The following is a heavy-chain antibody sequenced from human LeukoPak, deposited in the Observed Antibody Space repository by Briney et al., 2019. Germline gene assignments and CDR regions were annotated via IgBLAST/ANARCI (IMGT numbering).Heavy chain of an antibody. V-gene: IGHV3-48*04. D-gene: IGHD6-13*01. J-gene: IGHJ4*02. CDR1: GFSFSSYS. Sequence: GASLRLSCAASGFSFSSYSMNSVRPDPREGLEWGSYISSSSSTIYYADSVKGRFTNSRDNAKNSLYLQMNSLRAEDTAVYYCARVVRIGIAAAGDHFDYWGQGTLVTVSS. CDR3: ARVVRIGIAAAGDHFDY. CDR2: ISSSSSTI.